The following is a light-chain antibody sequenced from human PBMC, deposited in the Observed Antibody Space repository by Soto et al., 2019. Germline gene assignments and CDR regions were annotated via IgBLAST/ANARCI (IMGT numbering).Light chain of an antibody. J-gene: IGLJ3*02. V-gene: IGLV2-23*03. CDR2: EGI. CDR1: SSDVGSSNL. CDR3: CSYAGGNTFA. Sequence: ALTQPASVSGSPGQSITISCTGTSSDVGSSNLVSWYQQHPGKAPKLIIYEGIQRPSGLSHRFSGSKSANTASLTISGLQTEDEADYYCCSYAGGNTFAFGGGTQLTVL.